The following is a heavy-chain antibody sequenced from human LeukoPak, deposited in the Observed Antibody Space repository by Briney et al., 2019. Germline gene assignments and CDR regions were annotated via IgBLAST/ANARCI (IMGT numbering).Heavy chain of an antibody. CDR2: ISSDGSRV. CDR3: ARRGLDRMTRGYSGYDWGRYNWFDP. Sequence: GGSLRLSCAASGFTFSDYWMHWVRQAPGKGLVWVSRISSDGSRVTYADSVKGRFTISRDNAKNTLYLQMNSLRAEDTAVYYCARRGLDRMTRGYSGYDWGRYNWFDPWGQGTLVTVSS. CDR1: GFTFSDYW. V-gene: IGHV3-74*01. J-gene: IGHJ5*02. D-gene: IGHD5-12*01.